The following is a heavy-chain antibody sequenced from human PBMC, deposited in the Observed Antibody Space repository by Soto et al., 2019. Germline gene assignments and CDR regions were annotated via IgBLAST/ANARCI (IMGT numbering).Heavy chain of an antibody. Sequence: SVKVSCKASGGTFSSYAISWVRQAPGQGLEWMGGIIPIFGTANYAQKFQGRVTITADESTSTAYMELSSLRSEDTAVYYCARSYDSSGYYYYFDYWGQGTLVTVSS. CDR3: ARSYDSSGYYYYFDY. D-gene: IGHD3-22*01. CDR2: IIPIFGTA. J-gene: IGHJ4*02. CDR1: GGTFSSYA. V-gene: IGHV1-69*13.